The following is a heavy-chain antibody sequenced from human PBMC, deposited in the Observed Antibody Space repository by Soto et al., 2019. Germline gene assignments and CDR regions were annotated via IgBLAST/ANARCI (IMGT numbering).Heavy chain of an antibody. V-gene: IGHV4-34*01. J-gene: IGHJ4*02. D-gene: IGHD6-19*01. Sequence: QVQLQQWGAGLLKPSETLSLTCAVYGGSFSGYYWSWIRQPPGKGLEWIGEINHSGSTNYNPSLKRRVTNGVDTSKKQFARMVGCVTAAATAVYFCARGVAVAGDDWGQGALVSVCS. CDR1: GGSFSGYY. CDR3: ARGVAVAGDD. CDR2: INHSGST.